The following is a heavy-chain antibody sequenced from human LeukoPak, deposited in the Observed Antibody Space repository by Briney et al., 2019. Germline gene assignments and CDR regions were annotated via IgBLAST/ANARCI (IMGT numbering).Heavy chain of an antibody. CDR1: GYALINFG. CDR2: ISAHFDKT. Sequence: ASVKVSCKASGYALINFGFTWVRQAPGQGLEWMGWISAHFDKTNYAQKFHGRLTLTTDTSTGTAYMELRSLRSDDTAIYYCAREKLLYYFDTTSARALDIWGQGTVVTVSS. J-gene: IGHJ3*02. D-gene: IGHD3-22*01. V-gene: IGHV1-18*01. CDR3: AREKLLYYFDTTSARALDI.